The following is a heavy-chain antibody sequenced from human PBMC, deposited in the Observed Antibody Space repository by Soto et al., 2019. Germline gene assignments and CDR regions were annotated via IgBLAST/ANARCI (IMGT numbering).Heavy chain of an antibody. CDR1: GFTFSSYA. V-gene: IGHV3-23*01. J-gene: IGHJ4*02. D-gene: IGHD4-17*01. CDR3: ARGSAYSDYDLEY. CDR2: VSGTGGSA. Sequence: WGSLRLSCAASGFTFSSYAMTWVRQAPGKGLEWVSGVSGTGGSAYYADFVKGRFTISRDKSTNTLYLHMNSLRAEDTAVYYCARGSAYSDYDLEYWGQGTLVTVSS.